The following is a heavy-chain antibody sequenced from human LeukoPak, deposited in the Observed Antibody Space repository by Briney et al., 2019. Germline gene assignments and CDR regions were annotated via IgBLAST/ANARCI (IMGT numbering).Heavy chain of an antibody. V-gene: IGHV3-48*03. CDR1: GLTFSSYE. CDR2: ISSSGSTI. D-gene: IGHD3-10*02. Sequence: PGGPLRLSCEASGLTFSSYEMNWFGKAPGKGLGGFSYISSSGSTIYYADSVKGRFTISRDNAKNSLYLQMNSLRAEDTAVYYCAELGITMIGGVWGKGTTVTISS. CDR3: AELGITMIGGV. J-gene: IGHJ6*04.